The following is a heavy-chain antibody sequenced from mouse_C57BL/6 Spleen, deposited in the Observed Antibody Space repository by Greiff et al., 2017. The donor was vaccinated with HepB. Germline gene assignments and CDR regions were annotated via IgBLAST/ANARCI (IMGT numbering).Heavy chain of an antibody. V-gene: IGHV7-3*01. Sequence: EVKVVESGGGLVQPGGSLSLSCAASGFTFTDYYMSWVRQPPGKALEWLGFIRNKANGYTTEYSASVKGRFTISRDNSQSILYLQMNALRAEDSATYYCARSLYDGYFDYWGQGTTLTVSS. CDR2: IRNKANGYTT. J-gene: IGHJ2*01. D-gene: IGHD2-3*01. CDR3: ARSLYDGYFDY. CDR1: GFTFTDYY.